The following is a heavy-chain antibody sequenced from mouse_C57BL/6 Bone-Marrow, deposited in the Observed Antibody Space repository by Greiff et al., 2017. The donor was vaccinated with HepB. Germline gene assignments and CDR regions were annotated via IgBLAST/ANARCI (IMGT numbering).Heavy chain of an antibody. D-gene: IGHD1-1*01. V-gene: IGHV15-2*01. Sequence: QVQLQQSGSELRSPGSSVKLSCKDFDSEVFPIAYMSWVRQKPGHGFEWIGGILPSIGRTIYGEKFEDKATLDADTLSNTAYLELNSLTSEDSAIYYCARGDYYGPYWYFDVWGTGTTVTVSS. CDR2: ILPSIGRT. CDR3: ARGDYYGPYWYFDV. J-gene: IGHJ1*03. CDR1: DSEVFPIAY.